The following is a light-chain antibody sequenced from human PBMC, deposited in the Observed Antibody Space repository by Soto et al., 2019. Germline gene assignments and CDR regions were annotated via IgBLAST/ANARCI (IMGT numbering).Light chain of an antibody. Sequence: DIVLTQSPESLAVSLGERAAINCKSSQSVLEDSNNKNYIAWYQQRPGQPPKLLFYWASNRHAGVPGRFSGSGTGTDFTLSIDSLQSEDVALYFCQQNYSIPYTFGQGTRLEIK. CDR3: QQNYSIPYT. V-gene: IGKV4-1*01. CDR1: QSVLEDSNNKNY. J-gene: IGKJ2*01. CDR2: WAS.